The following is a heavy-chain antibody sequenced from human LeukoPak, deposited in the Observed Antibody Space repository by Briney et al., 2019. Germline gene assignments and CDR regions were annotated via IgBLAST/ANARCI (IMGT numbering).Heavy chain of an antibody. V-gene: IGHV4-39*01. CDR3: ARHLSRRQQWLVLRAFDV. CDR1: GGSISSGTYY. CDR2: ISYSGIT. J-gene: IGHJ3*01. Sequence: PSETLSLTCIVSGGSISSGTYYWGWIRQPPGKGLEWIGSISYSGITYFSPSLKSRVIISVDTSKNQFSLRLSSVTAADTAIYYCARHLSRRQQWLVLRAFDVWGQGTMVTVSS. D-gene: IGHD6-19*01.